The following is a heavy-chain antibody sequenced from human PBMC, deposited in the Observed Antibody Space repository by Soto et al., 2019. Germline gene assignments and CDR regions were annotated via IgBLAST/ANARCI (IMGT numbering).Heavy chain of an antibody. CDR1: GFTFSSYA. Sequence: PGGSLRLSCAASGFTFSSYAMSWVRQAPGKGLEWVSVISGSGGSTDYADSVKGRFTMYRDNSLNTLYLQMNSLRAEDTAVYYCSTVRPAALFYYGVDVWGQGTTVTVSS. CDR3: STVRPAALFYYGVDV. D-gene: IGHD2-2*01. CDR2: ISGSGGST. J-gene: IGHJ6*02. V-gene: IGHV3-23*01.